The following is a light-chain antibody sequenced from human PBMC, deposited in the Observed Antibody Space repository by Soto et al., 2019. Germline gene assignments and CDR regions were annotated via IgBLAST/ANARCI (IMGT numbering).Light chain of an antibody. CDR1: SSDVGGHNY. CDR3: SSYAGSNNLV. CDR2: EVN. V-gene: IGLV2-8*01. J-gene: IGLJ2*01. Sequence: QSALTQPPSASGSHGQSVTISCTGTSSDVGGHNYVSWYQQHPGKAPKLMIYEVNKRPSGVPDRFSGSKSGNTASLTVSGLQAEDEADYYCSSYAGSNNLVFGGGTKLTVL.